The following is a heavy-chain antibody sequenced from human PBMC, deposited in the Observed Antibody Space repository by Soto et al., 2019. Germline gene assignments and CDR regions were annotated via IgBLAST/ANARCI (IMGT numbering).Heavy chain of an antibody. V-gene: IGHV3-33*01. Sequence: QVQLVESGGGVVQPGRSLRLSCAASGFTFSSYGMHWVRQAPGKGLEWVAVIWYDGSNKYYADSVKGRFTISRDNSKNTXDXXMNSLRAEDTAVYCCARGAGSGYDPHYYYYYGMDVWGQGTTVTVSS. CDR3: ARGAGSGYDPHYYYYYGMDV. D-gene: IGHD5-12*01. CDR1: GFTFSSYG. J-gene: IGHJ6*02. CDR2: IWYDGSNK.